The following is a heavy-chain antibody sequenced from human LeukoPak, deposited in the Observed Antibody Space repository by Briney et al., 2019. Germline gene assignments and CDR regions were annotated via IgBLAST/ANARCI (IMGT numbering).Heavy chain of an antibody. J-gene: IGHJ3*02. Sequence: PSETLSLTCAVSGGSISSSSYYWGWIRQPPGKGLEWIGSIYYSGSTYYNPSLKSRVTISVDTSKNQFSLKLSSVTAADTAVYYCARDPYGPGAFDIWGQGTMVTVSS. D-gene: IGHD4-17*01. CDR1: GGSISSSSYY. V-gene: IGHV4-39*01. CDR2: IYYSGST. CDR3: ARDPYGPGAFDI.